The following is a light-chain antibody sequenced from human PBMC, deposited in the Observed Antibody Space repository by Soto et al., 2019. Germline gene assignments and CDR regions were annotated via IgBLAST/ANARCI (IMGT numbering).Light chain of an antibody. CDR3: QQYDKWPLT. V-gene: IGKV3-15*01. Sequence: EIVMTQSPATLSVSPGERATLSCRASQSVGINLSWFQQKPGQAPRLLIYGASTRATGIPARFSGSGSGTEFILTISSLQSEAFAVYFRQQYDKWPLTFGGGTTVDIK. J-gene: IGKJ4*01. CDR1: QSVGIN. CDR2: GAS.